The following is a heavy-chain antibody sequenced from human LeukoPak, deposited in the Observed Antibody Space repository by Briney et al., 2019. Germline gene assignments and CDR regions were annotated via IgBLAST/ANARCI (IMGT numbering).Heavy chain of an antibody. CDR3: ARLVRGYSQGLDFDY. V-gene: IGHV5-51*01. J-gene: IGHJ4*02. D-gene: IGHD3-10*01. Sequence: GESLKISCRGSGYSFTSYWIGWVRQMPGKGLEWMGIIYPGDSDTRYSPSFRGQVTISADKSISTAYLQWSSLKASDTAMYYCARLVRGYSQGLDFDYWGQGTLVTVSS. CDR2: IYPGDSDT. CDR1: GYSFTSYW.